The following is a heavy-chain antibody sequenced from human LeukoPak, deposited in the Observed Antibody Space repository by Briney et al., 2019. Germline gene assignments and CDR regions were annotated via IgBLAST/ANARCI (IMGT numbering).Heavy chain of an antibody. CDR1: GGSISSSNW. J-gene: IGHJ4*02. V-gene: IGHV4-4*02. CDR3: ARHELDPYYFDY. Sequence: SVTLSLTCAVSGGSISSSNWWSGVRQPPGKRLEWIGEIYHSGSTNYNPSLKRRGTISVDKSKNQFSLKLSSVTAADTAVYYCARHELDPYYFDYWGQGTLVTVSS. D-gene: IGHD3-10*01. CDR2: IYHSGST.